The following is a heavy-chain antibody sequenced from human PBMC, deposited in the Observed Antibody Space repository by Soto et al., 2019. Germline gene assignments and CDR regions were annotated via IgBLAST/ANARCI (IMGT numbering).Heavy chain of an antibody. D-gene: IGHD1-26*01. J-gene: IGHJ4*02. CDR3: ARRWGPTFDF. Sequence: ETLSLTCAVYGGSFSGYYWSWIRQPPGKGLEWIGEINHSGSTNYNPSLKSRVTISVDTSKNQFSLKLSSVTAADTAVYYCARRWGPTFDFWGQGTLVTVSS. CDR2: INHSGST. V-gene: IGHV4-34*01. CDR1: GGSFSGYY.